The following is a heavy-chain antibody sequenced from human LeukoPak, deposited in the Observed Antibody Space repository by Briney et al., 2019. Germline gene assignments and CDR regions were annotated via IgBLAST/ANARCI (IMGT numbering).Heavy chain of an antibody. J-gene: IGHJ6*03. Sequence: PGGSLRLSCAASGFTFSSYWMSWVRQAPGKGLEWVANIKQDGSEKYYVDSVKGRFTISRDNAKNSLYLQMNSLRAEDTAVYYCASTHGDYGVFYYYYYMDVWGKGTTVTISS. D-gene: IGHD4-17*01. CDR3: ASTHGDYGVFYYYYYMDV. V-gene: IGHV3-7*01. CDR1: GFTFSSYW. CDR2: IKQDGSEK.